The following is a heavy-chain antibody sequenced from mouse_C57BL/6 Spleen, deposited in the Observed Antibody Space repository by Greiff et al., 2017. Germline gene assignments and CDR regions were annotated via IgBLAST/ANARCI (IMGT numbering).Heavy chain of an antibody. CDR1: GFTFSSYA. CDR3: ARDMDY. CDR2: ISYGGSYT. Sequence: EVHLVESGGGLVKPGGSLKLSCAASGFTFSSYAMSWVRQTPEKRLEWVATISYGGSYTYYPDNVKGRFTISRDNAKNNLYLQMSHLKSEDTAMYYCARDMDYWGQGTSVTVSS. J-gene: IGHJ4*01. V-gene: IGHV5-4*01.